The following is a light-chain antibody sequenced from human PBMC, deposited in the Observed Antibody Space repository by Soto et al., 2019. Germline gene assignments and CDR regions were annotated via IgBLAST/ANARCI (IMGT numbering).Light chain of an antibody. CDR3: QQRSYWPLT. V-gene: IGKV3-11*01. CDR2: DAS. Sequence: ETVLTQSPATLSLSPGEKATLSCRASQSISSFLAWYQQKPGQAPRLLIYDASNRATGIPARFSGSGSGTDFTLTIRSLEPEDFAVYYCQQRSYWPLTFGGETKVDIK. CDR1: QSISSF. J-gene: IGKJ4*01.